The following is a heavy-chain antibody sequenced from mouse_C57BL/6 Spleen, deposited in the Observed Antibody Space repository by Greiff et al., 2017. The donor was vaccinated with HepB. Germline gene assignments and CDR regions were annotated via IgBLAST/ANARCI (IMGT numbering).Heavy chain of an antibody. V-gene: IGHV1-82*01. D-gene: IGHD2-4*01. Sequence: QVQLKESGPELVKPGASVKISCKASGYAFSSSWMNWVKQRPGKGLEWIGRIYPGDGDTNYNGKFKGKATLTADKSSSTAYMQLSSLTSEDSAVYFCARGEYYDYDDWYFDVWGTGTTVTVSS. CDR2: IYPGDGDT. CDR3: ARGEYYDYDDWYFDV. CDR1: GYAFSSSW. J-gene: IGHJ1*03.